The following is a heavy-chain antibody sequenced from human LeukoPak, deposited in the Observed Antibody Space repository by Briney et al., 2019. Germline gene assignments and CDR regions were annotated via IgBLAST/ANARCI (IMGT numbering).Heavy chain of an antibody. J-gene: IGHJ4*02. D-gene: IGHD2/OR15-2a*01. CDR3: AGADLKLNYLLALNFNY. V-gene: IGHV1-69*13. CDR1: GGSFSRLS. CDR2: TIPILSTP. Sequence: GASVKVSCKASGGSFSRLSINWVRQVPGQGLEWMGGTIPILSTPNYAQRFQDSVTFTADGSTSTAYMELSSLTSEDTAVYYCAGADLKLNYLLALNFNYWRQGTLVTVSP.